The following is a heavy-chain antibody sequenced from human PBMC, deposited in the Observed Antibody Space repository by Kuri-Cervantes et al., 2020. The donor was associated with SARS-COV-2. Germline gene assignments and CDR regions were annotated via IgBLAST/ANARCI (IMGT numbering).Heavy chain of an antibody. Sequence: GESLKISCAASGFTLSSYSMHWVRQAPGKGLEWVAVISYDGSNEYYADSVKGRFTISRDKSKNTLYLQMNSLRAEDTAVYYCANDMVPGSWGRGTLVTSPQ. CDR1: GFTLSSYS. CDR3: ANDMVPGS. J-gene: IGHJ2*01. V-gene: IGHV3-30*04. D-gene: IGHD3-10*01. CDR2: ISYDGSNE.